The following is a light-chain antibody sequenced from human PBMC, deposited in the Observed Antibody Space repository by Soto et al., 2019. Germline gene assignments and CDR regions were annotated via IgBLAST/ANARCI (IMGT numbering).Light chain of an antibody. CDR3: QQYNTYWS. CDR2: QAS. V-gene: IGKV1-5*03. Sequence: DIQMTQSPSTLSASVGDRVTITCRASQSINSWLAWYQQKPGKAPKVLIYQASSLESGVPSRFSGSGSGTEFTLTISSLQPDDFATYYCQQYNTYWSFGQGTKVEIK. CDR1: QSINSW. J-gene: IGKJ1*01.